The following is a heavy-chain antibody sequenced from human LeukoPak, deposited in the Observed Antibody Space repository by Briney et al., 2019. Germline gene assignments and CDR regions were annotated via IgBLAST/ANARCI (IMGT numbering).Heavy chain of an antibody. CDR1: GFTFSAYR. CDR2: ISSSSDYI. V-gene: IGHV3-21*01. Sequence: GGSLRLSCAVSGFTFSAYRMGWVRQAPGKGLEWVSSISSSSDYIYYADSVKGRFTISRANANNSLYLQMNSLRAEDTALYYCARGSALVRRIYDTFDIWGLGTMVTVSS. J-gene: IGHJ3*02. D-gene: IGHD6-13*01. CDR3: ARGSALVRRIYDTFDI.